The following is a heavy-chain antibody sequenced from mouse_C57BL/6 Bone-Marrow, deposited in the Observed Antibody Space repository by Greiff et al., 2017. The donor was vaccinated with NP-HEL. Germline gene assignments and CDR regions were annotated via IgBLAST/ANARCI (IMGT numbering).Heavy chain of an antibody. V-gene: IGHV14-4*01. CDR1: GFNIKDDY. CDR2: IDPENGDT. Sequence: VQLQQSGAELVRPGASVKLSCTASGFNIKDDYMHWVKQRPEQGLEWIGWIDPENGDTEYASKFQGKATITADTSSNTAYLQLSSLTSEDTAVYYCTLYFYYCDYWGQGTTLTVSS. J-gene: IGHJ2*01. D-gene: IGHD2-1*01. CDR3: TLYFYYCDY.